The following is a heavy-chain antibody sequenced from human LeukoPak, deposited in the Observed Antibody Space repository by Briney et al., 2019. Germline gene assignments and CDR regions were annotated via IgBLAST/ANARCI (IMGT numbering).Heavy chain of an antibody. D-gene: IGHD2-21*02. CDR1: GYSISSDYF. CDR3: ARVNCGGDCYRGPFDY. CDR2: IYSSGST. Sequence: SETLSLTCTVSGYSISSDYFWGWIRQPAGKGLEWIGRIYSSGSTIYNPSLKSRVTMSVDTSKNQFSLKLTSVTAADTAVYYCARVNCGGDCYRGPFDYWGQGTLVTVSS. J-gene: IGHJ4*02. V-gene: IGHV4-4*07.